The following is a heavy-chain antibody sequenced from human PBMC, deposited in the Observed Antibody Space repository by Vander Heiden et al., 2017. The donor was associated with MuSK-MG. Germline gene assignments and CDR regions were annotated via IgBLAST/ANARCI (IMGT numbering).Heavy chain of an antibody. CDR1: GGTFSSYA. CDR2: IIPIFGIA. Sequence: QVQLVQSGAEVKKPGSSVKVSCKASGGTFSSYAISWVRQAPGQGLEWMGGIIPIFGIANYAQKFQGRVTITADKSTSTAYMELSSLRSEDTAVYYCARALQLERFTRSYYYYGMDVWGQGTTVTVSS. V-gene: IGHV1-69*17. D-gene: IGHD1-1*01. J-gene: IGHJ6*02. CDR3: ARALQLERFTRSYYYYGMDV.